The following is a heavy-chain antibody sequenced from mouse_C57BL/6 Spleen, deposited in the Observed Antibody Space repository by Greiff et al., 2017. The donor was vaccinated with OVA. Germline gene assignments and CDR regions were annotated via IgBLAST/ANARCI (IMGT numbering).Heavy chain of an antibody. CDR2: IDPSDSYT. CDR3: ARELAFAY. Sequence: VKVVESGAELVKPGASVKLSCKASGYTFTSYWMQWVKQRPGQGLEWIGEIDPSDSYTNYNQKFKGKATLTVDTSSSTAYMQLSSLTSEDSAVYYCARELAFAYWGQGTLVTVSA. D-gene: IGHD4-1*01. V-gene: IGHV1-50*01. J-gene: IGHJ3*01. CDR1: GYTFTSYW.